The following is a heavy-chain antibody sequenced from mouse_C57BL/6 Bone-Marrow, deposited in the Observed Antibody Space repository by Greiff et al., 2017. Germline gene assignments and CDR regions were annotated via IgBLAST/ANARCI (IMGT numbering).Heavy chain of an antibody. Sequence: VQLQQSGPSLVRPSQTLSLTCTVTGFSINSDCYWIWIRQFPGNKLEYIGYTFYSGITYYNPSLESRTYITRDTSKNQFSLKLSSVTTEDTATYYCASSHDYHGAMDYWGQGTSVTVSS. V-gene: IGHV3-3*01. CDR3: ASSHDYHGAMDY. J-gene: IGHJ4*01. D-gene: IGHD2-4*01. CDR2: TFYSGIT. CDR1: GFSINSDCY.